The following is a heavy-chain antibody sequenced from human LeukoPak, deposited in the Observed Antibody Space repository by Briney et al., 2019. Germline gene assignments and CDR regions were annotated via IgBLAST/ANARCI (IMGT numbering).Heavy chain of an antibody. V-gene: IGHV3-9*01. Sequence: PGGSLRLSCAASGFTFDDYAMHWVRQAPGKGLEWVLGISWNSGSIGYADSVKGRFTISRDNAKNSLYLQMNSLRAEDTALYYCYRAFDIWGQGTMVTVSS. CDR1: GFTFDDYA. D-gene: IGHD3-16*02. CDR2: ISWNSGSI. J-gene: IGHJ3*02. CDR3: YRAFDI.